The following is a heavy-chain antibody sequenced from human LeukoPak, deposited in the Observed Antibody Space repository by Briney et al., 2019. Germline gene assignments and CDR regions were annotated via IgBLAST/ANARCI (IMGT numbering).Heavy chain of an antibody. CDR3: ARTYYGSSGYYYPMGY. CDR1: GFTFSSYS. V-gene: IGHV3-30-3*01. D-gene: IGHD3-22*01. CDR2: ISSDGSNE. Sequence: PGGSLRLSCAASGFTFSSYSMHWVRQAPGKGLEWVAVISSDGSNEFYADSVKGRFTISRDNSKSTLYLQMNSLRAEDTAVYFCARTYYGSSGYYYPMGYWGQGTLVTVPS. J-gene: IGHJ4*02.